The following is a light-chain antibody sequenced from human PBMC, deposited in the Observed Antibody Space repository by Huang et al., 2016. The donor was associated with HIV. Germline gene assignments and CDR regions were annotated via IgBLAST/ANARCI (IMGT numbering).Light chain of an antibody. CDR2: VAS. J-gene: IGKJ1*01. Sequence: DIQMTQSPSSLSASPGVRVTLSCRANQDIGNFLAWYQHKPGGVPRLLIYVASTLQSGVPSRLSGRGSGTDFTLTITSFQPDDVATYYCQRYDSAPRAFGQGTKVEI. CDR3: QRYDSAPRA. CDR1: QDIGNF. V-gene: IGKV1-27*01.